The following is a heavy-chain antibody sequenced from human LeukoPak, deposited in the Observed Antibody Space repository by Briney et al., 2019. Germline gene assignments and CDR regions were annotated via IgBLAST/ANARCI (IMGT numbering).Heavy chain of an antibody. CDR1: GFTFSDYY. V-gene: IGHV3-11*04. CDR2: ISSTTGRII. Sequence: GGSLRLSCAASGFTFSDYYMTWIRQAPGKGLDWLSYISSTTGRIIYYADSVKGRFTISRDNTKNSLFLQMVSLRVEDTAVYYCARYYSDAFDVWGQGTVVTVSS. D-gene: IGHD3-10*01. CDR3: ARYYSDAFDV. J-gene: IGHJ3*01.